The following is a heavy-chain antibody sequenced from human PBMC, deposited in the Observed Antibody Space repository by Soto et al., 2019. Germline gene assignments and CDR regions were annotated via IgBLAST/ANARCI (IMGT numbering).Heavy chain of an antibody. Sequence: GSLRLSCAASGLTFSSYSMNWVRQAPGKGLEWVSSISSSSSYIYYADSVKGRFTISRDNAKNSLYLQMNSLRAEDTAVYYCARDRGASSSGYYYYYYGMDVWGQGTTVTVSS. D-gene: IGHD6-6*01. CDR3: ARDRGASSSGYYYYYYGMDV. J-gene: IGHJ6*02. V-gene: IGHV3-21*01. CDR1: GLTFSSYS. CDR2: ISSSSSYI.